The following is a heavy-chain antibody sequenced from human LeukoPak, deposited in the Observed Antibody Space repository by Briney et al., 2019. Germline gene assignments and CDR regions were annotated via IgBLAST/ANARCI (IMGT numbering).Heavy chain of an antibody. CDR2: IYYSGST. Sequence: PSETLSLTCTVSGGSISSYYWSWIRQPPGKGLEWIGYIYYSGSTNYNPSLKSRVTISVDTSKNQFSLKLSSVTAADTAVYYCARVTSGGAVTTENFDYWGQGTLVTVSS. J-gene: IGHJ4*02. CDR1: GGSISSYY. D-gene: IGHD4-17*01. V-gene: IGHV4-59*01. CDR3: ARVTSGGAVTTENFDY.